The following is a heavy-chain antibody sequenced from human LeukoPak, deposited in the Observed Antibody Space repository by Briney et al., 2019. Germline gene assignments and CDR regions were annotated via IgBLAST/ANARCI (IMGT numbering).Heavy chain of an antibody. V-gene: IGHV4-59*11. D-gene: IGHD3-22*01. CDR2: IYYSGST. CDR3: AREGMIATGREPAEI. Sequence: SETLSLTCSVSGGSISSPYWSWIRQPPGKGLEWIGYIYYSGSTNYNPSLKSRVTISVDTSKNQFSLNLSSVTAADTAVYYCAREGMIATGREPAEIWGQGTMVTVSS. CDR1: GGSISSPY. J-gene: IGHJ3*02.